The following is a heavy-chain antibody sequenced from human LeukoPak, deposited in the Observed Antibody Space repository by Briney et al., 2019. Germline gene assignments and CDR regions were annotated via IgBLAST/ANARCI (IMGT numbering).Heavy chain of an antibody. Sequence: SETLSLTCTVSGGSISSGSYYRSWIRQPAGKGLGWIGRIYTSGSTNYNPSLKSRVTISVDTSKNQFSLKLSSVTAADTAVYYCARGSVPAAQGGAFDIWGQGTMVTVSS. CDR3: ARGSVPAAQGGAFDI. CDR2: IYTSGST. CDR1: GGSISSGSYY. D-gene: IGHD2-2*01. V-gene: IGHV4-61*02. J-gene: IGHJ3*02.